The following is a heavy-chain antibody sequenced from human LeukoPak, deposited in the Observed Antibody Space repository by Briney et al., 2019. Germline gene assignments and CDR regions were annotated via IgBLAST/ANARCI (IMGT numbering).Heavy chain of an antibody. CDR3: AREGSNYDFWSGSGKPFDY. J-gene: IGHJ4*01. Sequence: SETLSLTCAVSGGSISSSNWWSWVRQPPGKGLEWIGSIYYSGSTYYNPSLKSRVTISVDTSKNQFSLKLSSVTAADTAVYYCAREGSNYDFWSGSGKPFDYWGQGTLVTVSS. CDR2: IYYSGST. D-gene: IGHD3-3*01. CDR1: GGSISSSNW. V-gene: IGHV4-4*02.